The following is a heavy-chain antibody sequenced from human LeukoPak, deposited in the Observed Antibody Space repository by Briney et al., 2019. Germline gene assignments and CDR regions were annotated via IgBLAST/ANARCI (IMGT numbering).Heavy chain of an antibody. V-gene: IGHV3-11*06. D-gene: IGHD1-26*01. CDR2: ISSSGSYT. J-gene: IGHJ4*02. CDR1: GFTFSDYY. Sequence: GGSLRLSCAASGFTFSDYYMIWIRQAPGKGLEWVSYISSSGSYTNYADSVKGRVTISRDNAKNSLYLQMNSLRAEDTAVYYCARDRAGGSGSYSDYWGGGTRVTVSS. CDR3: ARDRAGGSGSYSDY.